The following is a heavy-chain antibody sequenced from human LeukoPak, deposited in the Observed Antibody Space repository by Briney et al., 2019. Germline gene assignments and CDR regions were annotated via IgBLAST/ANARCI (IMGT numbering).Heavy chain of an antibody. CDR3: VRAIRWMDAFDI. CDR2: IFYSGST. CDR1: GGSISSNY. J-gene: IGHJ3*02. D-gene: IGHD5-12*01. Sequence: SETLSLTCSVSGGSISSNYWNWIRQPPGKGLEWIGYIFYSGSTNYNPSLKSRVTISVGTSKNHFSLNLTSVTAADTAVYYCVRAIRWMDAFDIWGQGTVVTVSS. V-gene: IGHV4-59*01.